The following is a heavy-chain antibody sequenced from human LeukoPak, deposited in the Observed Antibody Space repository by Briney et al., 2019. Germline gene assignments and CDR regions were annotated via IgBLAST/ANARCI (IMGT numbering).Heavy chain of an antibody. V-gene: IGHV3-30*18. CDR2: VSYDGNLQ. D-gene: IGHD4-17*01. Sequence: GGSLRLSCAASGFIFSNYAIHWVRQAPGKGLEWVAAVSYDGNLQHYADAVKGRFTVSRDNSKNTVFLQINSLRTDDSAVYWCVKVYPTVTTSSVLGSWGRGTLVTVSS. CDR3: VKVYPTVTTSSVLGS. J-gene: IGHJ4*02. CDR1: GFIFSNYA.